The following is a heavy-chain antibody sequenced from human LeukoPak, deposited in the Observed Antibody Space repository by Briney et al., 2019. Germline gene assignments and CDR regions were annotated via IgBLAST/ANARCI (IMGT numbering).Heavy chain of an antibody. CDR1: GFTFSTYS. J-gene: IGHJ6*03. CDR3: ARGGLRHYYYHYMDV. V-gene: IGHV3-21*01. D-gene: IGHD4-17*01. CDR2: ISSSSYI. Sequence: GGSLRLSCAASGFTFSTYSMNWVRQAPGKGLEWVSSISSSSYISYADSVKGRFTISRDNAKNSLYLQMNSLRAEDTAVYYCARGGLRHYYYHYMDVWGKGTTVTVSS.